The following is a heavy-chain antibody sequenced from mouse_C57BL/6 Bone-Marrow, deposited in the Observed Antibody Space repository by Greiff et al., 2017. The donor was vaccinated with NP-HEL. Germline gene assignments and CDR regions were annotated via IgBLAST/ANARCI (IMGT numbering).Heavy chain of an antibody. D-gene: IGHD1-1*02. J-gene: IGHJ2*01. Sequence: QVHVKQSGAELARPGASVKLSCKASGYTFTSYGISWVKQRTGQGLEWIGEIYPRSGNTYYNEKFKGKATLTADKSSSTAYMELRSLTSEDSAVYFCARSWWDGRDYWGQGTTLTVSS. CDR3: ARSWWDGRDY. V-gene: IGHV1-81*01. CDR2: IYPRSGNT. CDR1: GYTFTSYG.